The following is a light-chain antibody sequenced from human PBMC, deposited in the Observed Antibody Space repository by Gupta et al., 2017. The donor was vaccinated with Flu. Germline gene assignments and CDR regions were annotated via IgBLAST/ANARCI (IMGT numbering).Light chain of an antibody. CDR1: GSNIGINY. CDR2: YNH. Sequence: QSVLAQPASVSEAPGQKVHISCSAGGSNIGINYVSWYQQLPGAPPKLLIDYNHARPSGIPDRFSGSKSGTSATLGITGLQTGDEADYYCGTWDNSLSAMVVGGGTKLTVL. CDR3: GTWDNSLSAMV. V-gene: IGLV1-51*01. J-gene: IGLJ3*02.